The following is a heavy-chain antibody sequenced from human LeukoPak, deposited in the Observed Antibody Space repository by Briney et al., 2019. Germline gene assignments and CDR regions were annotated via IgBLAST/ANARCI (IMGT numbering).Heavy chain of an antibody. Sequence: SESLSLTCAAYGGSFSGYYWSWIRQAPGKGLEWIAEINHSGSTNYNPDFKSRVTISVDTSKNQFSLKLSSVTAADTAVYYCAREGGLLWFRGNWFDPWGQGTLVTVPS. D-gene: IGHD3-10*01. V-gene: IGHV4-34*01. J-gene: IGHJ5*02. CDR2: INHSGST. CDR3: AREGGLLWFRGNWFDP. CDR1: GGSFSGYY.